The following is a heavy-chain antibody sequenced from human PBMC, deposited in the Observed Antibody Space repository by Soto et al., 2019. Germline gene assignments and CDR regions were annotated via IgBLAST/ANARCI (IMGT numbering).Heavy chain of an antibody. J-gene: IGHJ4*02. V-gene: IGHV1-18*01. CDR2: STAYNGNT. CDR3: ARGPPSTMIVGVTPFDY. Sequence: ASVKVSCKASGYTFTSYGISWVRQAPGQGLEWMGWSTAYNGNTNYAQKLQGRVTMTTDTSTSTAYMELRSLRSDDTAVYYCARGPPSTMIVGVTPFDYWGQGTLVTVSS. CDR1: GYTFTSYG. D-gene: IGHD3-22*01.